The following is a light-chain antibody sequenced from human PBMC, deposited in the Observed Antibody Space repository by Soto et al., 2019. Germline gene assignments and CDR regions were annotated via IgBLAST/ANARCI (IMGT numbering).Light chain of an antibody. Sequence: SALTQPASVSGSPGQSITISCTGTNNDVGGYDYVSWFQHHPGKAPKLMIYEVTYRPSGVSFRFSGSKSGNTASLTISGLQAEDEAVYYCSSYTSRSTLVFGGGTKLTVL. CDR1: NNDVGGYDY. CDR3: SSYTSRSTLV. J-gene: IGLJ2*01. V-gene: IGLV2-14*01. CDR2: EVT.